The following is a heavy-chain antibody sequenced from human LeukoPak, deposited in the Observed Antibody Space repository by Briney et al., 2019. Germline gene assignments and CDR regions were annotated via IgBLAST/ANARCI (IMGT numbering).Heavy chain of an antibody. CDR2: ISFDGDNK. D-gene: IGHD5-18*01. V-gene: IGHV3-30*04. CDR1: GFTFSSNA. Sequence: GGSLRLSCVASGFTFSSNAMHWVRQAPGKGLEWMAIISFDGDNKYYADSVKGRFTISRDNSRNTLYLKMNSLRAEDTAMYYCARDPKGGYSYGWGAFDIWGHGTMVTVSS. CDR3: ARDPKGGYSYGWGAFDI. J-gene: IGHJ3*02.